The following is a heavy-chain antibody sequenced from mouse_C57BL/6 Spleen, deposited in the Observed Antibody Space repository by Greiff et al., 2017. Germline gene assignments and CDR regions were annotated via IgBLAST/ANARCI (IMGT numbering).Heavy chain of an antibody. J-gene: IGHJ3*01. CDR2: IYPGSGST. Sequence: VQLQQPGAELVKPGASVKMSCKASGYTFTSYWITWVKQRPGQGLEWIGDIYPGSGSTNYNEKFKSKATLTVDTSSSTAYMQLSSLTSEDSAVYYCARAYGSSYWFAYWGQGTLVTVSA. D-gene: IGHD1-1*01. CDR1: GYTFTSYW. CDR3: ARAYGSSYWFAY. V-gene: IGHV1-55*01.